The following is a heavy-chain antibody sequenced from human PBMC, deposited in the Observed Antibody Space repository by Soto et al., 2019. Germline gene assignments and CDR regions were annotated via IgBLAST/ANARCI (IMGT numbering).Heavy chain of an antibody. D-gene: IGHD2-8*01. J-gene: IGHJ6*02. CDR2: MNPNSGNT. CDR1: GYTFTSYD. Sequence: QVQLVQSGAEVKKPGASVKVSCKASGYTFTSYDINWVRQATGQGLEWMGWMNPNSGNTGYAQKFQGRVTMTRNTSISTAYMELSSLRSEDTAVYYCAGGFRYCTNGVCYTDYYYYGMDVWGQGTTVTVSS. CDR3: AGGFRYCTNGVCYTDYYYYGMDV. V-gene: IGHV1-8*01.